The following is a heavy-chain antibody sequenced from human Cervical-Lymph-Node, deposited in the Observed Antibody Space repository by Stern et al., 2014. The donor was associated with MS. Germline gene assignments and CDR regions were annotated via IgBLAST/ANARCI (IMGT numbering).Heavy chain of an antibody. D-gene: IGHD4-17*01. CDR1: GFSLSTSGVG. Sequence: QVTLRESGPTLVKPTQTLTLTCTFSGFSLSTSGVGVGWIRQPPGKALEWLALMYWRDDKYYSPSLKNRLTITKDTSKNQVVLTLTNMDPVDTATYYCPRALYGDYFDYWGQGSLVTVSS. CDR3: PRALYGDYFDY. J-gene: IGHJ4*02. CDR2: MYWRDDK. V-gene: IGHV2-5*01.